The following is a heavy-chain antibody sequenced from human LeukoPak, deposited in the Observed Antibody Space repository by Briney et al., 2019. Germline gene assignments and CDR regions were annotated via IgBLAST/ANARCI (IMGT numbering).Heavy chain of an antibody. D-gene: IGHD6-13*01. Sequence: SVKASCKASGGTFSSYAISWVRQAPGQGLEWMGGIIPIFGTANYAQKFQGRVTITTDESTSTAYMELSSLRSEDTAVYYCARLNKGSSSWYWGYNWFDPWGQGTLVTVSS. CDR3: ARLNKGSSSWYWGYNWFDP. V-gene: IGHV1-69*05. J-gene: IGHJ5*02. CDR2: IIPIFGTA. CDR1: GGTFSSYA.